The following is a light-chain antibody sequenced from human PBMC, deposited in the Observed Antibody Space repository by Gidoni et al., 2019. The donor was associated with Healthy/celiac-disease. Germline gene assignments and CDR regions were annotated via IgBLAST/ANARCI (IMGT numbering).Light chain of an antibody. CDR3: QQYGSSPPR. Sequence: ETVLTQSPGTLSLSPGERATLSCSASQSVSSSYLAWYQQKPGQAPRLLIYSASSRATGIPDRFSGSGSGTDFTLTISRLEPEEFAVYYCQQYGSSPPRFGQGTKVEIK. CDR1: QSVSSSY. CDR2: SAS. V-gene: IGKV3-20*01. J-gene: IGKJ1*01.